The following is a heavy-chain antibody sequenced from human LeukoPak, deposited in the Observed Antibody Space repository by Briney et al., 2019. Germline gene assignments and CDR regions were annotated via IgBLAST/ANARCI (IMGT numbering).Heavy chain of an antibody. D-gene: IGHD1-26*01. CDR3: AKDRSGSYSQGLDY. CDR2: IRYDGSNK. V-gene: IGHV3-30*02. J-gene: IGHJ4*02. Sequence: GGSLRLSCAASRFTFSSYGMHWVRQAPGKGLEWVAFIRYDGSNKYYADSVKGRFTISRDNSKNTLYLQMNSLRAEDTAVYDCAKDRSGSYSQGLDYWGQGTLVTVSS. CDR1: RFTFSSYG.